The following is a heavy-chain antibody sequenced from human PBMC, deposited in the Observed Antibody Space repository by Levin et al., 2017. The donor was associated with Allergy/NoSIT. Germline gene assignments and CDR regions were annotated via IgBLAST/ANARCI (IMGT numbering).Heavy chain of an antibody. J-gene: IGHJ1*01. V-gene: IGHV3-30-3*01. CDR3: ARDPSHGSCLLPHY. CDR1: GFSFSPYA. D-gene: IGHD2-15*01. CDR2: ISFDAGTK. Sequence: GGSLRLSCTASGFSFSPYAVHWVRQAPGKGLEWVALISFDAGTKNYVDSVKGRFTVSRDNSKNTVYLQMDNLGTEDTAMYYCARDPSHGSCLLPHYWGQGTLVTVSS.